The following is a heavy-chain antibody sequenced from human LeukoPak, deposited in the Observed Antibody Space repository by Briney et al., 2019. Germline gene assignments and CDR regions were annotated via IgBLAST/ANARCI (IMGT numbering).Heavy chain of an antibody. J-gene: IGHJ4*02. CDR2: ISGSGGST. Sequence: HPSETLSLTCAVYGGSFSGYYWSWIRQPPGKGLEWVSAISGSGGSTYYADSVKGRFTISRDNSKNTLYLQMNSLRAEDTAVYYCAHPVTQWTPGVDYWGQGTLVTVSS. CDR1: GGSFSGYY. CDR3: AHPVTQWTPGVDY. D-gene: IGHD2-8*01. V-gene: IGHV3-23*01.